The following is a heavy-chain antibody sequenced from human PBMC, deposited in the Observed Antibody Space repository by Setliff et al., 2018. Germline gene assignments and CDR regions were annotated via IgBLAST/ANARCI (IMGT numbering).Heavy chain of an antibody. CDR2: ISSSSSYI. V-gene: IGHV3-21*01. J-gene: IGHJ4*02. Sequence: GESLKLSCAASGFTFSSYSMNWVRQAPGKGLEWVSSISSSSSYIYYADSVKGRFTISRDNAKNSLYLQMNSLRAEDTAVYYCAAARITIFGVVTPLDYWGQGTLVTV. CDR1: GFTFSSYS. D-gene: IGHD3-3*01. CDR3: AAARITIFGVVTPLDY.